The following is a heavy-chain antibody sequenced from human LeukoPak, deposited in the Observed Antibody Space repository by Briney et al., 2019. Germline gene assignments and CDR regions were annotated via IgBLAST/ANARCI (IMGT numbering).Heavy chain of an antibody. J-gene: IGHJ3*02. CDR2: ISSSSSYI. CDR1: GFTFSSYS. Sequence: GGSLRLSCAASGFTFSSYSMNWVRQAPGKGLEWVSSISSSSSYIYYADSVKGRFTISRDNAKNSLYLQMNSLRAEDTAVYYCARDLRRDGYDIWGQGTMVTVSS. CDR3: ARDLRRDGYDI. D-gene: IGHD5-24*01. V-gene: IGHV3-21*01.